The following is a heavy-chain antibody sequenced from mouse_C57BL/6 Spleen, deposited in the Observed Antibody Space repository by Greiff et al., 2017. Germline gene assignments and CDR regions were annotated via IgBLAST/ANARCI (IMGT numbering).Heavy chain of an antibody. CDR3: ARSDQGWYFDV. J-gene: IGHJ1*03. Sequence: EVKLMESGPELVKPGASVKIPCKASGYTFTDYNMDWVKQSHGKSLEWIGDINPNNGGTIYNQKFKGKATLTVDKSSSTAYMELRSLTSEDTAVYYCARSDQGWYFDVWGTGTTVTVSS. CDR2: INPNNGGT. V-gene: IGHV1-18*01. CDR1: GYTFTDYN.